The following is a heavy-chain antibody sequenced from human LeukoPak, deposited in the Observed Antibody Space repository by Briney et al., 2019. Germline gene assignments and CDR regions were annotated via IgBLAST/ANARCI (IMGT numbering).Heavy chain of an antibody. CDR3: ARDSRGYYYDSSGYYLFDY. Sequence: SETLSLTCTVSGGSVSSDNYYWSWIRQPPGKGLEWIGFISYSGSTNYNPSLRSRVTIAVDKSKNQFSLKLSSVTAADTAVYYCARDSRGYYYDSSGYYLFDYWGQGTLVTVSS. V-gene: IGHV4-61*01. D-gene: IGHD3-22*01. J-gene: IGHJ4*02. CDR1: GGSVSSDNYY. CDR2: ISYSGST.